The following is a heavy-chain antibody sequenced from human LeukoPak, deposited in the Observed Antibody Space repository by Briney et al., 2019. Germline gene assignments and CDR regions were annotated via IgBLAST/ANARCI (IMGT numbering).Heavy chain of an antibody. CDR3: AKAYSGSVYGMDV. CDR1: GFTFSSYG. D-gene: IGHD3-10*01. CDR2: ISYDGSNK. V-gene: IGHV3-30*18. J-gene: IGHJ6*02. Sequence: GGSLRLSCAASGFTFSSYGMHWVRQAPGKGLEWVAVISYDGSNKYYADSVKGRFTISRDNSKNTLYLQMNSLRAEDTAVHYCAKAYSGSVYGMDVWGQGTTVTVSS.